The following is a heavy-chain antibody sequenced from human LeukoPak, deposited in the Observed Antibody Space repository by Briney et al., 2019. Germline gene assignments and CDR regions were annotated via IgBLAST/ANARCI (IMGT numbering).Heavy chain of an antibody. D-gene: IGHD3-10*01. CDR2: IYYSGST. CDR1: GGSLISYY. Sequence: PSETLSLTCTVSGGSLISYYWSWIRQPPGKGLEWIGYIYYSGSTNYNPSLKSRVTISVDTSKNQFSLKLSSVTAADTAVYYCARGYYYGSGSYPWFDPWGQGTLVTVSS. J-gene: IGHJ5*02. CDR3: ARGYYYGSGSYPWFDP. V-gene: IGHV4-59*08.